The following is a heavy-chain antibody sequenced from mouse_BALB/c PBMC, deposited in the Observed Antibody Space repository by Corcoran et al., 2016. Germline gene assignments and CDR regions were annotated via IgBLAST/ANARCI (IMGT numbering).Heavy chain of an antibody. CDR1: GYTFTNFG. CDR3: AREPYAMDY. V-gene: IGHV9-3-1*01. J-gene: IGHJ4*01. CDR2: INTYTGEP. Sequence: QIQLVQSGPELKKPGETVKISCKASGYTFTNFGMNWVKQATGKGLKWMGWINTYTGEPTYADDFKGRFAFSLETSANTAYLQINNLKNEDTATYFCAREPYAMDYWGQGTSVTVSS.